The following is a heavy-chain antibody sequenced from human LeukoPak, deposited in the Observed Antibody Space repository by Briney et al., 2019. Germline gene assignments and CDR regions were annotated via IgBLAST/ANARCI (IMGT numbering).Heavy chain of an antibody. CDR3: ATTDCTNGVCYRELSY. Sequence: GASVKVSCKVSGYTLTELSMHWVRQAPGKGLEGMGGFDPEDGETIYAQKFQGRVTMTEDTSTDTAYMELSSLRSEDTAVYYCATTDCTNGVCYRELSYWGQGTLVTVSS. CDR2: FDPEDGET. V-gene: IGHV1-24*01. D-gene: IGHD2-8*01. CDR1: GYTLTELS. J-gene: IGHJ4*02.